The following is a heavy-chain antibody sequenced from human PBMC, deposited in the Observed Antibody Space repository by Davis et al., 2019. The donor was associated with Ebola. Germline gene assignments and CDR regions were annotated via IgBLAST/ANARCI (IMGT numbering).Heavy chain of an antibody. J-gene: IGHJ6*04. CDR2: INTNTGNP. CDR1: GYSFTSYS. CDR3: ARDRPYYGMDV. V-gene: IGHV7-4-1*02. Sequence: AASVKVSCKASGYSFTSYSMNWLRQAPGQGLEWMGWINTNTGNPTCAQGFTGRFVFSLDTSVSTAYLQISSLKAEDTAVYYCARDRPYYGMDVWGKGTTVTVSS.